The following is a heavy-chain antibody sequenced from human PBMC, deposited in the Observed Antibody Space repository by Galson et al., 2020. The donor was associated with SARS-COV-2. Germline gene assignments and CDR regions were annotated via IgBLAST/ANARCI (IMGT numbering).Heavy chain of an antibody. J-gene: IGHJ4*02. CDR3: AKDARDGYGLLVSLDY. CDR2: VSHDESHK. V-gene: IGHV3-30*18. D-gene: IGHD5-12*01. Sequence: TGESLRLSCAVSGFTFKTYGMHWVRQAPGTGMEWVALVSHDESHKYFADSVKGRFTISRDNSKNTLYLQMDSLRPEDTAVYYCAKDARDGYGLLVSLDYWGQGTLFTVSS. CDR1: GFTFKTYG.